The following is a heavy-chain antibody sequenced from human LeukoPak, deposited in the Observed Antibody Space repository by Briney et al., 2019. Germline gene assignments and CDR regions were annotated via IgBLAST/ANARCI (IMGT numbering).Heavy chain of an antibody. J-gene: IGHJ6*02. Sequence: PSETLSLTCTVSGGSFSSGSYYWSWIRQPPGKGLEWIGYIYYSGSTNYNPSLKSRVTISVDTSKNQFSLKLSSVTAADTAVYYCARGDYPPFQYGMGVWGQGTTVTVSS. D-gene: IGHD4-17*01. CDR2: IYYSGST. CDR3: ARGDYPPFQYGMGV. V-gene: IGHV4-61*01. CDR1: GGSFSSGSYY.